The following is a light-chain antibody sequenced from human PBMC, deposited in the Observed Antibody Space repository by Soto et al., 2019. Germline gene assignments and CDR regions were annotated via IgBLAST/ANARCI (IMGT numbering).Light chain of an antibody. V-gene: IGKV3-20*01. CDR2: RAS. CDR1: QSVSRDY. J-gene: IGKJ4*01. Sequence: EIVLTQSPGTLSLSPGERATLSCRASQSVSRDYLAWYQQKPGQALRLLIYRASYRDTGIPDRFSGSGSGTEFTLTISRLEPEDFALYYCQQYSDSPPVTFGGGTKVEIK. CDR3: QQYSDSPPVT.